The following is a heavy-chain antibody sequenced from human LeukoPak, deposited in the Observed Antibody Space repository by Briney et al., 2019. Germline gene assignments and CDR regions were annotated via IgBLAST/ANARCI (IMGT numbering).Heavy chain of an antibody. CDR1: GYSFTSYW. CDR2: IYPGDSDT. Sequence: GESLKISCKGSGYSFTSYWIGWVRQVPGKGLEWMGIIYPGDSDTRYSPSFQGQVTISADKSISTAYLQWSSLKASDTAMYYCARTPLTGDPTNGNWFDPWGQRTLVTVSS. V-gene: IGHV5-51*01. CDR3: ARTPLTGDPTNGNWFDP. J-gene: IGHJ5*02. D-gene: IGHD7-27*01.